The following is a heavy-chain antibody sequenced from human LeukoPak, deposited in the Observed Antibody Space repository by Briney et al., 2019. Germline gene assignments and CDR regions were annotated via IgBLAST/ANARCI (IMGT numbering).Heavy chain of an antibody. D-gene: IGHD6-6*01. CDR2: ILHSGST. V-gene: IGHV4-34*12. J-gene: IGHJ4*02. CDR1: GTSFRSYY. Sequence: SETLSLTCAVSGTSFRSYYWNWIRQPPGKGLERIGEILHSGSTNYNPSLKSRVTISADTSKNQFSLKLTSVTAADTAVYYCARAPLWTIAARPFDYWGQGTLVTVSS. CDR3: ARAPLWTIAARPFDY.